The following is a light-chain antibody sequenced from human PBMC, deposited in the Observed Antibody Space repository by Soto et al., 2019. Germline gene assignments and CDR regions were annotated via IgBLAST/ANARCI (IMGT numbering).Light chain of an antibody. J-gene: IGKJ4*01. V-gene: IGKV3-15*01. CDR3: QQYNSWPPLT. CDR1: RSVSSN. Sequence: EIVMTQSPDTLSVSPGERATLSCRASRSVSSNLAWYQLKPGQGPRLLIYGASTRATGIPARFSGSGSGTEFTHTISSVQSEDFAVYDCQQYNSWPPLTFGGGTKVEIK. CDR2: GAS.